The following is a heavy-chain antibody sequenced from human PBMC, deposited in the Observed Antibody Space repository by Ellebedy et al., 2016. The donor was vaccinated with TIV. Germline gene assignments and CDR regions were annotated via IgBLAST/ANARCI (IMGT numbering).Heavy chain of an antibody. V-gene: IGHV5-10-1*01. CDR3: ARTYGDYISGYYYYYGMDV. CDR1: GYSFTSYW. J-gene: IGHJ6*02. CDR2: IDPSDSYI. Sequence: GESLKISXKGSGYSFTSYWISWVRKMPWKGLEWMGRIDPSDSYINYSPSFQGHVTFSADKSITTAYLQWSSLRASDTAMYYCARTYGDYISGYYYYYGMDVWGQGTTVTVAS. D-gene: IGHD4-17*01.